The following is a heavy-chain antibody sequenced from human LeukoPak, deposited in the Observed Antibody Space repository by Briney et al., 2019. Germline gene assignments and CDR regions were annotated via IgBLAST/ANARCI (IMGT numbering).Heavy chain of an antibody. CDR1: GFSFSSYW. J-gene: IGHJ3*02. CDR2: IKQDGGEK. Sequence: GGSLRLSCAASGFSFSSYWMTWVRQAPGKGLEWVANIKQDGGEKYYVDSVKGRFTISRDDAKNSLYLQMNSLRAEDTAVYYCATYCGGDCYSPHDAFDIWGQGTMVTVSS. V-gene: IGHV3-7*05. D-gene: IGHD2-21*02. CDR3: ATYCGGDCYSPHDAFDI.